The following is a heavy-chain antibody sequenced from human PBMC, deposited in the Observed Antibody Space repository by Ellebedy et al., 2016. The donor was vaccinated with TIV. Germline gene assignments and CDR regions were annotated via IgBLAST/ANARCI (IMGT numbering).Heavy chain of an antibody. CDR3: ARAIGAGDGT. J-gene: IGHJ5*02. CDR1: GFTLSTYW. Sequence: GGSLRLXXVASGFTLSTYWMHWVRQAPGKGLEWVANIKEDGSTNYYVDSVKGRFTISRDNAKNSLYLQMNSLRAEDTAVYYCARAIGAGDGTWGQGALVTVSS. CDR2: IKEDGSTN. D-gene: IGHD2-15*01. V-gene: IGHV3-7*01.